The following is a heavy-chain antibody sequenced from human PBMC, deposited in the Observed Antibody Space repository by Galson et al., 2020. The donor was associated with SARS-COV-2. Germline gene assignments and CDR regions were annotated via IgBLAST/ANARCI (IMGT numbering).Heavy chain of an antibody. CDR1: GFSLSTTGMC. J-gene: IGHJ4*02. V-gene: IGHV2-70*11. CDR3: ARMLGETYLFDY. D-gene: IGHD1-26*01. Sequence: SGPTLVKPTQTLTLTCSFSGFSLSTTGMCMNWFRQPPGKALEWLARIDWDDDKYYRTSLKTRLTISKDTSKNQVVLTMTNMDPVDTATYYCARMLGETYLFDYWGQGILVTVSS. CDR2: IDWDDDK.